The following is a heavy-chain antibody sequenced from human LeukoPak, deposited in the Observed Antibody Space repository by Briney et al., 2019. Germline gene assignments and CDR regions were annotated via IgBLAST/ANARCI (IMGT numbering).Heavy chain of an antibody. CDR1: GFTFSSYA. CDR2: ISYDGSNK. D-gene: IGHD6-6*01. Sequence: GSLRLSCAASGFTFSSYAMHWVRQAPGKGLEWVAVISYDGSNKYYADSVKGRFTISRDNSKNTLYLQVNSLRAEDTAVYYCARYSSSSTWGQGTLVTVSS. CDR3: ARYSSSST. J-gene: IGHJ4*02. V-gene: IGHV3-30-3*01.